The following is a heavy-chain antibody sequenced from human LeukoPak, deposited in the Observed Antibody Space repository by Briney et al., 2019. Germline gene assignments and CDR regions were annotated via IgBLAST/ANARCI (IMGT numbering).Heavy chain of an antibody. CDR1: GGSFSGYY. CDR2: INHRGST. J-gene: IGHJ3*02. D-gene: IGHD3-3*01. CDR3: ARARWRSDAFDI. Sequence: SETLSLTCAVYGGSFSGYYWSWIRQPPGKGLEWIGEINHRGSTNYNPSLKSRFTISVDTSKNQFSLKLNSVTAADTAVYYCARARWRSDAFDIWGQGTMVTVSS. V-gene: IGHV4-34*01.